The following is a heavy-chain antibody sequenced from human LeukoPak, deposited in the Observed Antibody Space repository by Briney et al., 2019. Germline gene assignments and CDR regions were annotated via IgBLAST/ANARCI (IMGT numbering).Heavy chain of an antibody. Sequence: SETLSLTCAVSGGSISSGGYSWSWIRQPPGKGLEWIGYIYHSGSTYYNPSLKSRVTISVDRSENQFSLKLSSVTAADTAVYYCARLARMYYFDYWGQGTLVTVSS. CDR1: GGSISSGGYS. CDR3: ARLARMYYFDY. J-gene: IGHJ4*02. V-gene: IGHV4-30-2*01. D-gene: IGHD3-3*02. CDR2: IYHSGST.